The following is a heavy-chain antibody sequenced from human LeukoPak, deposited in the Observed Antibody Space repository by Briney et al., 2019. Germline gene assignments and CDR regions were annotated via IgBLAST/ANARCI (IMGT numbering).Heavy chain of an antibody. J-gene: IGHJ5*02. D-gene: IGHD6-13*01. CDR1: GGSISSSSYY. V-gene: IGHV4-39*07. CDR3: ASSPIAAAGS. Sequence: SETLPLTCTVSGGSISSSSYYWGWIRQPPGKGLEWIGSIYYSGSTYYNPSLKSRVTISVDTSKNQFSLKLSSVTAADTAVYYCASSPIAAAGSWGQGTLVTVSS. CDR2: IYYSGST.